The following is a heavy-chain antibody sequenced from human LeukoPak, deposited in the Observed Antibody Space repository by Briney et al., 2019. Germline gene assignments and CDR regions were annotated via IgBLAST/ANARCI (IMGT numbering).Heavy chain of an antibody. CDR3: ARDRGAAAGD. D-gene: IGHD6-13*01. CDR2: IYSGGST. Sequence: PGGSLRLSCAASGFTFSRSWMHWVRQAPGKGLEWVSVIYSGGSTHYADSVKGRFTISRDNSKNTVFLQMNSLRAEDTAVYYCARDRGAAAGDWGQGTLVTVSS. V-gene: IGHV3-53*01. J-gene: IGHJ4*02. CDR1: GFTFSRSW.